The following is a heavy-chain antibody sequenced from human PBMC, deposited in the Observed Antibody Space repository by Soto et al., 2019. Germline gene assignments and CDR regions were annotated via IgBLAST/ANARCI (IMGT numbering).Heavy chain of an antibody. CDR2: IIPILGIA. V-gene: IGHV1-69*02. CDR1: GGTFSSYT. CDR3: ASWRRGGHCSGGSCYSIDY. Sequence: QVQLVQSGAEVKKPGSSVKVSCKASGGTFSSYTISWVRQAPGQGLEWMGRIIPILGIANYAQKFQGRVTITADKSTSTAYMELSSLRSEDTAVYYCASWRRGGHCSGGSCYSIDYWGQGTLVTVSS. J-gene: IGHJ4*02. D-gene: IGHD2-15*01.